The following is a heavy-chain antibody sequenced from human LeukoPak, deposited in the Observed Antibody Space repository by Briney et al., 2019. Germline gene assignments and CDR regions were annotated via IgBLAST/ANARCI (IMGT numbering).Heavy chain of an antibody. J-gene: IGHJ2*01. CDR2: IYYSGST. Sequence: RPSETVSLTCTVSGGSIRSYYWSWIRQPPGKGLEWIAYIYYSGSTNYNPSLKSRVTISVDTSKNQFSLKLSSVTAADTAVYYCARVYYSNSYDYWYFDLWGRGTLVTVSS. V-gene: IGHV4-59*01. D-gene: IGHD6-13*01. CDR1: GGSIRSYY. CDR3: ARVYYSNSYDYWYFDL.